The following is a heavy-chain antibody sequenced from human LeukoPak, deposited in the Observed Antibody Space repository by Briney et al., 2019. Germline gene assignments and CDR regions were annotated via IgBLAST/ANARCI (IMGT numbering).Heavy chain of an antibody. CDR3: ARFEWELDYYFDY. CDR2: IDHSGST. Sequence: PSETLSLTCAVYGGSFSSYYWTWIRQPPGKGLEWIGEIDHSGSTNYNLSLKSRVTMSLDTSKSQLSLKLSSVTAADTAVYYCARFEWELDYYFDYWGQGTLVTVSS. V-gene: IGHV4-34*01. CDR1: GGSFSSYY. D-gene: IGHD1-26*01. J-gene: IGHJ4*02.